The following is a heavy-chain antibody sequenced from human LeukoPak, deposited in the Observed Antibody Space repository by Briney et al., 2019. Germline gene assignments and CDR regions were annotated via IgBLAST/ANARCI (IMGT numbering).Heavy chain of an antibody. CDR1: VYTFTNYD. Sequence: ASVTVSLKASVYTFTNYDINWVRQAPGQGLAWMGCMNPTSGHTGYVQKCEGRITITRGTSVNTAYIELNSLTSEDTAVYYCARSPVGGRKKYDLWGQGTLVSVSS. V-gene: IGHV1-8*01. D-gene: IGHD1-14*01. CDR3: ARSPVGGRKKYDL. CDR2: MNPTSGHT. J-gene: IGHJ5*02.